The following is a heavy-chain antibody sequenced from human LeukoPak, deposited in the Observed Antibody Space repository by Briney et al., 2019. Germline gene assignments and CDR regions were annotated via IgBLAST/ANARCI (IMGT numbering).Heavy chain of an antibody. V-gene: IGHV5-51*01. D-gene: IGHD6-13*01. CDR3: ARSYSSSWYYFDY. J-gene: IGHJ4*02. CDR2: IYPGDSGP. Sequence: GESLKISCKGPGYSFTNYWIGWVRQTPGKGLEWMGIIYPGDSGPRYSPSFQGQVTISVDKSINTAYLQWSSLKASDTAMYYCARSYSSSWYYFDYWGQGTLVTVSS. CDR1: GYSFTNYW.